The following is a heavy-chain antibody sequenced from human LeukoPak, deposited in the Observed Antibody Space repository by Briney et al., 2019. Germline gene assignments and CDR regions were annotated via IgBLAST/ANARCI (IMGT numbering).Heavy chain of an antibody. V-gene: IGHV1-69*13. D-gene: IGHD3-22*01. CDR2: VIPIFGTA. CDR3: ARALPQYYDSSGYMFDY. J-gene: IGHJ4*02. Sequence: SVKVSCKASGGTFSSYAISWVRQAPGQGLEWMGGVIPIFGTANYAQKFQGRVTITADESTSTAYMELSSLRSEDTAVYYCARALPQYYDSSGYMFDYWGQGTLVTVSS. CDR1: GGTFSSYA.